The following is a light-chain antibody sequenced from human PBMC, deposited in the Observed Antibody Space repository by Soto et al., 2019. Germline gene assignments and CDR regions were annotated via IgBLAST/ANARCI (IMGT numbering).Light chain of an antibody. CDR3: SSYSSNNILSYV. V-gene: IGLV2-14*03. CDR1: SNDVGGYKY. Sequence: QSALTQPASVSGAPGQSITISCTGTSNDVGGYKYVSWYQQRPGTAPKLIMFEVNNRPSGVSDRFSGSRSANTASLTISGLQAQDGADYYCSSYSSNNILSYVFGTGTKLTVL. J-gene: IGLJ1*01. CDR2: EVN.